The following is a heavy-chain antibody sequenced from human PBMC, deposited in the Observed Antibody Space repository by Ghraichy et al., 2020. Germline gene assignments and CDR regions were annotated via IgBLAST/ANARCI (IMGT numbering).Heavy chain of an antibody. D-gene: IGHD2/OR15-2a*01. Sequence: SQTLSLTCTVSGDSISSGPYSWSWIRQPPGKGLEWIGYMYLSGSTYYNLSLKSRVTISIDRSKHQFSLKMSSVTAADTAVYYCARGGFFSYAFDVWGQGTMGTV. CDR3: ARGGFFSYAFDV. CDR2: MYLSGST. CDR1: GDSISSGPYS. V-gene: IGHV4-30-2*01. J-gene: IGHJ3*01.